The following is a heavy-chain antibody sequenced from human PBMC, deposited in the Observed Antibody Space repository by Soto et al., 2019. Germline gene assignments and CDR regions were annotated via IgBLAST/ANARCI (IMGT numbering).Heavy chain of an antibody. V-gene: IGHV1-8*01. CDR3: ARFVRHQLPTIDF. Sequence: QVQLVQSGAEVKEPGASVRVSCKASGYTFTSYDINWVRQATGQGLEWMGWMNPESGNTGYAQKFQGRITMTRDTSISTAYMELTSLRSEDTAVYYCARFVRHQLPTIDFWGQGTLVTVSS. J-gene: IGHJ4*02. CDR2: MNPESGNT. CDR1: GYTFTSYD. D-gene: IGHD2-2*01.